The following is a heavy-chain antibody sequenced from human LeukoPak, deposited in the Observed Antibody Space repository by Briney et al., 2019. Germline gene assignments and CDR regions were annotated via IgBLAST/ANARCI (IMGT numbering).Heavy chain of an antibody. CDR3: ARVKAAAGTDYFDS. V-gene: IGHV4-59*12. CDR1: RGSISSYY. CDR2: IYYSGST. Sequence: SETLSLTRTVSRGSISSYYWSWIRQPPGKGLEWIGYIYYSGSTNYNPPLKSRVAMSVDRSKNQFSLKLSSVTAADTAVYYCARVKAAAGTDYFDSWGQGTLVTVSS. D-gene: IGHD6-13*01. J-gene: IGHJ4*02.